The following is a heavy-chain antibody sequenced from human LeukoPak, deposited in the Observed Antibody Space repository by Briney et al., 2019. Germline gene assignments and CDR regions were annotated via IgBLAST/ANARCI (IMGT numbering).Heavy chain of an antibody. CDR2: VSWNGSRT. CDR1: GFTFSNRD. D-gene: IGHD2-2*01. J-gene: IGHJ4*02. Sequence: GGSLRLSCAASGFTFSNRDMNWVHQAPGKGPEGVSGVSWNGSRTHYADPVKGRFIISRDNSRNTLYLQTNSLRAEDTAVYYCVTSTWRRWYQLPPGFWGQGTLVTVSS. CDR3: VTSTWRRWYQLPPGF. V-gene: IGHV3-35*01.